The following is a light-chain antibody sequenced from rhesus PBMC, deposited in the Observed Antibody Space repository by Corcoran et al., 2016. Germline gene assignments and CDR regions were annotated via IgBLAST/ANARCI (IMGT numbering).Light chain of an antibody. Sequence: DIVMTQTPLSLPVTPGEPASITCRSSQSLLDREDGNTDLDWYLQKPAQSPQLLIYEVSHRASGVPDRFSGSGSDTDFTLRIGREGAEGVGIYYCMQALEFPFTFGPGTKLDIK. CDR2: EVS. CDR3: MQALEFPFT. CDR1: QSLLDREDGNTD. J-gene: IGKJ3*01. V-gene: IGKV2-104*02.